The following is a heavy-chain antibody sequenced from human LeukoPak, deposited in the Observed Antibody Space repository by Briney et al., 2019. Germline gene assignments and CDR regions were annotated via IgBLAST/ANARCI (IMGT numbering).Heavy chain of an antibody. CDR2: IYYSGST. D-gene: IGHD5-18*01. Sequence: SQTLSLTCTVSGGSISGYYWSWIRQPPGKGLEWIGYIYYSGSTNYNPSLNSRVTISIDTSKNQFSLKLSSVTAADTAVYYCARVRGYSYGFGFFDYCGQGTLVTVSS. J-gene: IGHJ4*02. CDR3: ARVRGYSYGFGFFDY. CDR1: GGSISGYY. V-gene: IGHV4-59*01.